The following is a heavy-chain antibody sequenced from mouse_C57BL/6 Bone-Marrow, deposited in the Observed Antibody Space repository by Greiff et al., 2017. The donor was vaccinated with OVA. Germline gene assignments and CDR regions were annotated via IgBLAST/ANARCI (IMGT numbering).Heavy chain of an antibody. J-gene: IGHJ3*01. V-gene: IGHV1-76*01. D-gene: IGHD2-3*01. Sequence: VQLQQSGAELVRPGASVKLSCKASGYTFTDYYINWVKQRPGQGLEWIARIYPGSGNTYYNEKFKGKATLTAEKSSSTAYMQLSSLTSEDSAVYFCARSNPHDGYYVAWFAYWGQGTLVTVSA. CDR3: ARSNPHDGYYVAWFAY. CDR1: GYTFTDYY. CDR2: IYPGSGNT.